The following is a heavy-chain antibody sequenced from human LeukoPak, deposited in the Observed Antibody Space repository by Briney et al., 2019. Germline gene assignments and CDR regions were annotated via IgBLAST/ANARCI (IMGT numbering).Heavy chain of an antibody. Sequence: GGSLRLSCAASGFTFSSYGMHWVRQAPGKGLEWVAVIWYDGSNKYYADSVKGRFTISRDNSKNTLDLQMNSLRGEGTAVYFCGTDRTRSGLYYFYYWGLGTLVTVSS. CDR3: GTDRTRSGLYYFYY. V-gene: IGHV3-33*01. D-gene: IGHD6-19*01. J-gene: IGHJ4*02. CDR1: GFTFSSYG. CDR2: IWYDGSNK.